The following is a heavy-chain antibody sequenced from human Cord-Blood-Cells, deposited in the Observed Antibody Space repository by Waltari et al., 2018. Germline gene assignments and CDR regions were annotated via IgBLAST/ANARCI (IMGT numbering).Heavy chain of an antibody. CDR3: AHGTRFEYSSSTWFDP. J-gene: IGHJ5*02. D-gene: IGHD6-6*01. CDR2: IYWDDDK. V-gene: IGHV2-5*02. CDR1: GFSLSTSGVG. Sequence: QITLKESGPTLVKPTQTLKLTCTFSGFSLSTSGVGVGWIRQPPGKALEWLALIYWDDDKRYSPSLKSRLTSTKETSKNQVVLTMTNMDPVDTATYYCAHGTRFEYSSSTWFDPWGQGTLVTVSS.